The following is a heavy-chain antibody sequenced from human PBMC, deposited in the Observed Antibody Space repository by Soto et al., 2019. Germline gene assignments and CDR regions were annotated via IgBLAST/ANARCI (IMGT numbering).Heavy chain of an antibody. CDR1: GHIVSSNSAA. J-gene: IGHJ6*02. CDR2: TYYRSKWYN. V-gene: IGHV6-1*01. Sequence: SQTLSLTCAISGHIVSSNSAAWNWSRQSPSRGLEWLGRTYYRSKWYNDYAGSVKSRIPINPDTSKNQFSLQLNSVTPEQTAVYYCVRYSNSSEYYYGTDVWGQGTTVTVSS. D-gene: IGHD6-6*01. CDR3: VRYSNSSEYYYGTDV.